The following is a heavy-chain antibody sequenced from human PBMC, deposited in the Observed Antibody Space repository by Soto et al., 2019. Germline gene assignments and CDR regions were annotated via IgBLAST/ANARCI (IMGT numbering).Heavy chain of an antibody. V-gene: IGHV3-7*01. CDR1: GFNFADYW. D-gene: IGHD3-3*01. CDR2: MNQDGSQR. J-gene: IGHJ4*02. Sequence: EVQLVESGGGLVLPGSSLRLSCVGAGFNFADYWMTCVRQAPGKGLEWVSNMNQDGSQRYYVDYLKGRFTMSRDNTKKSLYLQMNSLGVGDTAVYYCARTNLDAPLAGTDFWGQGTLVSVSS. CDR3: ARTNLDAPLAGTDF.